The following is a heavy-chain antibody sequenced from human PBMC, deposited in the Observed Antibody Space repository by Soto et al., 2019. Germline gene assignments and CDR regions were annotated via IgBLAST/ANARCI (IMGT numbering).Heavy chain of an antibody. J-gene: IGHJ4*02. CDR1: GGSISSSSYY. D-gene: IGHD6-13*01. Sequence: QLQLQESDPGLVKPSETLSLTCTVSGGSISSSSYYWGWIRQPPGKGLEWIGNIYYSGSTYYNPSLESRVTISVDTSKNHFSLNLSSVTAADTAVYYCARRLGIQVYYFDYWGQGTLVTVSS. CDR2: IYYSGST. V-gene: IGHV4-39*02. CDR3: ARRLGIQVYYFDY.